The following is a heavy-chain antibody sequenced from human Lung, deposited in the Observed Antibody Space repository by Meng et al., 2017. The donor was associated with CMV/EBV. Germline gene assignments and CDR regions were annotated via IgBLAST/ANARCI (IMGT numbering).Heavy chain of an antibody. CDR3: ATLSGTMADY. V-gene: IGHV1-46*01. CDR2: INPTDGST. D-gene: IGHD1-7*01. Sequence: SCQASGYSRTSYYMHWVRQAPGRGLQWMALINPTDGSTTYAQAFQGRVTVTRDLSTSTVYMEVNTLRSEDTAVYYCATLSGTMADYWGQGTLVTVSS. J-gene: IGHJ4*02. CDR1: GYSRTSYY.